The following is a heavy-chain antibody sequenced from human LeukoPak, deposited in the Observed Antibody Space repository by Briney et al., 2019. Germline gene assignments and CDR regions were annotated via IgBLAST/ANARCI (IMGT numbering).Heavy chain of an antibody. J-gene: IGHJ4*02. CDR1: GFTVSSTY. V-gene: IGHV3-66*01. D-gene: IGHD3-22*01. Sequence: RGSLRLSCAASGFTVSSTYMTWVRQAPGKGLEWVSLIYSGGSTIYADSVKGRFTISRDNSKNTVYLQMNSLRAEDTAVYYCARDRSGDSTAYYTDYWGQGTLVTVSS. CDR2: IYSGGST. CDR3: ARDRSGDSTAYYTDY.